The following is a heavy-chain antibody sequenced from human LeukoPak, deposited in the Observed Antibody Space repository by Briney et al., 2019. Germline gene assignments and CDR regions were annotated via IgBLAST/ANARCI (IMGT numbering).Heavy chain of an antibody. Sequence: GGSLRLSCAASGFTFSNYAMHWVRQAPGKGLDWVAVISYDGSKKYYADSVKGRFSISRDNSKNTVYLQMNSLRADDTAVYYCAKVLSEGYLPGYYNPYDSWGQGILVTVSS. J-gene: IGHJ4*02. V-gene: IGHV3-30*18. D-gene: IGHD3-9*01. CDR1: GFTFSNYA. CDR2: ISYDGSKK. CDR3: AKVLSEGYLPGYYNPYDS.